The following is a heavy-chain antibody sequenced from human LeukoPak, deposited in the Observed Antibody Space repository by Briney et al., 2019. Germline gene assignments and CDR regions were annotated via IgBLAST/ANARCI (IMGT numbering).Heavy chain of an antibody. CDR3: ARDSLEYTTSSAAY. CDR2: IKQDGSEK. D-gene: IGHD6-13*01. V-gene: IGHV3-7*01. Sequence: PGRSLRLSCAASGFTFSNYWMSWVRQAPGKGLEWVAIIKQDGSEKYSVDSVKGRFIISRDNAKNSLYLQMNRLRVEDTALYYCARDSLEYTTSSAAYWGQGALVTVSS. J-gene: IGHJ4*02. CDR1: GFTFSNYW.